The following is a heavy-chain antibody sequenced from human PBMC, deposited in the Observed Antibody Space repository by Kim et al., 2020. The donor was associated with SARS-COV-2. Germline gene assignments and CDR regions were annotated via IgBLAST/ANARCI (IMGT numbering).Heavy chain of an antibody. J-gene: IGHJ6*02. Sequence: GGSLRLSCAASGFTGSSYWMRLVRQAPVKGQVLGYRIKSDCISTSYADSVKGRFTISRDNAKNTLYLQINSMRAEDTAVYYCAREKSTYYYFGMDVWCQGATVTVAS. CDR3: AREKSTYYYFGMDV. CDR1: GFTGSSYW. CDR2: IKSDCIST. D-gene: IGHD2-2*01. V-gene: IGHV3-74*01.